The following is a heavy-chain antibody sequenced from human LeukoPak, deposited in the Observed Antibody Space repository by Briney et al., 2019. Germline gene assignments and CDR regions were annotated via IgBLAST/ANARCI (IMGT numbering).Heavy chain of an antibody. V-gene: IGHV3-48*04. CDR3: ARGRNVEMATTSPLGY. J-gene: IGHJ4*02. D-gene: IGHD5-24*01. CDR2: ISSSGSTI. Sequence: PGGSLRLSCAASGFTFSSSAMSWVRQAPGKGLEWVSYISSSGSTIYYADSVKGRFTISRDNAKNSLYLQMNSLRAEDTAVYYCARGRNVEMATTSPLGYWGQGTLVTVSS. CDR1: GFTFSSSA.